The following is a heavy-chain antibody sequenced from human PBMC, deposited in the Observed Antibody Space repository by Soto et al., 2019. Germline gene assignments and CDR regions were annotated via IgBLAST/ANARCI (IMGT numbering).Heavy chain of an antibody. Sequence: SETLSLTCTVSGGSIRGYYWRWIRQPPGKGLEWIGYIYYTGSTNYSPSLNSRVTISLDTSKNQFSLKLSSVTAADTAVYYCGRMEYTPYVLCPFDYWGQGILVSVS. D-gene: IGHD6-6*01. V-gene: IGHV4-59*01. CDR1: GGSIRGYY. CDR2: IYYTGST. CDR3: GRMEYTPYVLCPFDY. J-gene: IGHJ4*02.